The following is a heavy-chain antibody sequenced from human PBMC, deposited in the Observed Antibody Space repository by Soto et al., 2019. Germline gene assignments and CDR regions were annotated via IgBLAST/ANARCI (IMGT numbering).Heavy chain of an antibody. CDR1: GGGNLRDYR. D-gene: IGHD5-12*01. CDR3: ARGSYGYNFGADY. J-gene: IGHJ4*02. CDR2: IIPKLGSA. V-gene: IGHV1-69*01. Sequence: QVQLVQSGAEVKKPGSSVQVSCKASGGGNLRDYRTTWVRQAPGQGLEWMGGIIPKLGSANYAQNFQGRVTITADESTSTVYMELRSLISEDTAVYYCARGSYGYNFGADYWGQATPVTVSS.